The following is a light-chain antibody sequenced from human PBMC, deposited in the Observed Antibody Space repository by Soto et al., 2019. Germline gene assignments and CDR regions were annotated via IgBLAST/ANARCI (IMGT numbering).Light chain of an antibody. CDR1: SSDVGAYNY. V-gene: IGLV2-14*01. CDR3: SSYTSSNTLV. J-gene: IGLJ2*01. Sequence: QSALTQPASVSGSPGQSITISCTGTSSDVGAYNYVSWYQQHPGKAPKLMIFEVSDRPSGVSNRFSGSKSGNTASLTISGLQAEDVADYYCSSYTSSNTLVFGGGPKLTVL. CDR2: EVS.